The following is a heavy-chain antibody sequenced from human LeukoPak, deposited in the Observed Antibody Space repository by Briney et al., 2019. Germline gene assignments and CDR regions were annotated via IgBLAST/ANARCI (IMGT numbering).Heavy chain of an antibody. CDR2: IIPIFGTA. J-gene: IGHJ4*02. CDR1: GGTFSSYA. Sequence: SVKVSCKASGGTFSSYAISWVRQAPGQGLEWMGGIIPIFGTANYAQKFQGRVTITTDESTSTAYMELSSLRSEDTAVYYCATEGPDCGGDCYSLDYWGQGTLVTVSS. D-gene: IGHD2-21*01. CDR3: ATEGPDCGGDCYSLDY. V-gene: IGHV1-69*05.